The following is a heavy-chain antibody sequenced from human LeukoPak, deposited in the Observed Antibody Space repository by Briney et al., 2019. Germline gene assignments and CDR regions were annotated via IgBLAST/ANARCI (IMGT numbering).Heavy chain of an antibody. CDR1: GFTFSTYS. CDR2: ISSSSTYI. CDR3: VREWELPPNFDY. V-gene: IGHV3-21*01. J-gene: IGHJ4*02. D-gene: IGHD1-26*01. Sequence: TGGSLRLSCAASGFTFSTYSMNWVRQAPGKGLEWVSSISSSSTYIYYADSVKGRFTISRDNAKNSLYLQMNSLRAEDTAVYYCVREWELPPNFDYWGQGTLVTVSS.